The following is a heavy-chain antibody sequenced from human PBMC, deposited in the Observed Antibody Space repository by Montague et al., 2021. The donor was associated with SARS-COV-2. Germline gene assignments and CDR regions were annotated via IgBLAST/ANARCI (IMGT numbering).Heavy chain of an antibody. CDR3: ARGLWFGELLSLYYYYGMDV. CDR2: TYYRSKWYN. V-gene: IGHV6-1*01. J-gene: IGHJ6*02. CDR1: GDSVSSNCAA. D-gene: IGHD3-10*01. Sequence: CAISGDSVSSNCAAWNWIRQSPSRGLEWLGRTYYRSKWYNDYAVSVKSRITINPDTSKNQFSLQLNSVTPEDTAVYYCARGLWFGELLSLYYYYGMDVWGQGTTVTVSS.